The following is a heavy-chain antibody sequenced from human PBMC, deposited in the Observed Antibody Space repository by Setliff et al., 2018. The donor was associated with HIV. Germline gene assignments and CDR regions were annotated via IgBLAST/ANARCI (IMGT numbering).Heavy chain of an antibody. V-gene: IGHV3-7*03. CDR1: RFTFSSYG. D-gene: IGHD3-22*01. CDR3: ASSRPPDDSSGYLDH. Sequence: GGSLRLSCAASRFTFSSYGMHWVRQAPGKGLEWVANIKKDGSDKFYVDSVKGRFATSRDNAKNSLNLEMNSLRAEDTAIYYCASSRPPDDSSGYLDHWGQGTLVTVSS. CDR2: IKKDGSDK. J-gene: IGHJ4*01.